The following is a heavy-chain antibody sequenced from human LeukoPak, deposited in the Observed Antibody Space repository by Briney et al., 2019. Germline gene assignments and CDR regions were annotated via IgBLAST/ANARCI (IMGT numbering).Heavy chain of an antibody. V-gene: IGHV3-21*01. CDR2: ISSSSSYI. J-gene: IGHJ4*02. D-gene: IGHD6-6*01. CDR1: GFTFSSYS. Sequence: GGSLRLSCAASGFTFSSYSMNWVRQAPGKGLEWVSSISSSSSYIYYADSVKGRFTTSRDNAKNSLYLQMNSLRAEDTAVYYCARDRHGQLVVYWGQGTLVTVSS. CDR3: ARDRHGQLVVY.